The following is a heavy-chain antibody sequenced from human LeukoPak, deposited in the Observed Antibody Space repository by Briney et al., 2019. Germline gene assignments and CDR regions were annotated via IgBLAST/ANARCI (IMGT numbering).Heavy chain of an antibody. J-gene: IGHJ5*02. V-gene: IGHV3-23*01. CDR1: GFTFTSYA. CDR2: ISASGGGT. CDR3: ASRSGGPPRRFDP. D-gene: IGHD2-15*01. Sequence: GGSLRLSCTASGFTFTSYAMSWVRQAPGKGLEWVSSISASGGGTYYADSVKGRFTISRDNAKNSLYLQMNSLRAEDTAVYYCASRSGGPPRRFDPWGQGTLVTVSS.